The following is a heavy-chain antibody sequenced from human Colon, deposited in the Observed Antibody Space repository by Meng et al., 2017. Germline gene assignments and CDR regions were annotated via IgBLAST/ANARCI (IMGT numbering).Heavy chain of an antibody. Sequence: QGRLTQSGLGLGKPSGTLSLTCAFSGGSINVGVWWGWVRQAPGKGLEWIVEIHSYGSTNYNPSLKSRLTLSLDKSNNPFSLSLSSVTSADTAVYYCVRNDHCTSGTCYPHFDYWGQGTLVTVSS. D-gene: IGHD2-15*01. V-gene: IGHV4-4*02. CDR1: GGSINVGVW. CDR3: VRNDHCTSGTCYPHFDY. J-gene: IGHJ4*02. CDR2: IHSYGST.